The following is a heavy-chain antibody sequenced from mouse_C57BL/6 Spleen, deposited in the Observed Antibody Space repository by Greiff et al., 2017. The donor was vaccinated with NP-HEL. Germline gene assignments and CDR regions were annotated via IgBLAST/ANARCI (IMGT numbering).Heavy chain of an antibody. CDR2: ISDGGSYT. Sequence: DVMLVESGGGLVKPGGSLKLSCAASGFTFSSYAMSWVRQTPEKRLEWVATISDGGSYTYYPDNVKGRFTISRDNAKNNLYLQMSHLKSEDTAMYYCARAYYSKGYFDVWGTGTTVTVSS. CDR1: GFTFSSYA. D-gene: IGHD2-5*01. V-gene: IGHV5-4*03. CDR3: ARAYYSKGYFDV. J-gene: IGHJ1*03.